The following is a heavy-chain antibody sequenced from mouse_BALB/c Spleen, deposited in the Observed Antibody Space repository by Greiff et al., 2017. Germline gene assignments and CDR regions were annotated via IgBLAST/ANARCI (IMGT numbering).Heavy chain of an antibody. Sequence: VQLQQSGAELVRPGASVTLSCKASGYTFTDYEMHWVKQTPVHGLEWIGAIDPETGGTAYNQKFKGKATLTADKSSSTAYMELRSLTSEDSAVYYCTLHYYGPHWGQGTTLTVSS. CDR2: IDPETGGT. J-gene: IGHJ2*01. D-gene: IGHD1-2*01. CDR1: GYTFTDYE. CDR3: TLHYYGPH. V-gene: IGHV1-15*01.